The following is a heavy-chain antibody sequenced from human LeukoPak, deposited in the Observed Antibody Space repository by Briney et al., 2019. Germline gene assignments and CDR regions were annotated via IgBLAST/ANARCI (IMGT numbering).Heavy chain of an antibody. V-gene: IGHV4-30-2*01. J-gene: IGHJ4*02. CDR3: ARGLIVPSTIFDY. CDR2: ISHSGGT. CDR1: GDSISSGTYS. Sequence: SETLSLTCAVSGDSISSGTYSWTWIRQPPGKGLEWIGFISHSGGTYYNPSLKSRVTMSVDRSENQFSLKLSSVTAADTAVYYCARGLIVPSTIFDYWGQGALVTVSS. D-gene: IGHD2-2*01.